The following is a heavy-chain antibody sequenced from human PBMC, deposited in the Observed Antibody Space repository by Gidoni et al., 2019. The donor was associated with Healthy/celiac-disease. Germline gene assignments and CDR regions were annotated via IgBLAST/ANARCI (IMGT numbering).Heavy chain of an antibody. CDR1: GFTFSSYS. D-gene: IGHD2-2*01. CDR3: GIVDWFDP. Sequence: EVHLVESGGGLVNPGGSLRLSCAASGFTFSSYSMNWVRQAPGKGLEWVSSISSSSSYIYYADAVKGRFTISRDNANNSLYYCARGGGYCSSTSCYAGIVDWFDPWGQGTLVTVSS. V-gene: IGHV3-21*01. CDR2: ISSSSSYI. J-gene: IGHJ5*02.